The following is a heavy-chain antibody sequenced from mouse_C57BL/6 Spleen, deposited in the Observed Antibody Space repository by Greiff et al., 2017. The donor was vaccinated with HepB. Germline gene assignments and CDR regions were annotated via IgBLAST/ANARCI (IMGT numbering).Heavy chain of an antibody. D-gene: IGHD1-1*01. Sequence: PAQGLEWIGMIHPNSGSTNYNEKFKSKATLTVDKSSSTAYMQLSSLTSKDSAVYYCARAEDYYGSSYDYAMDYWGQGTSVTVSS. J-gene: IGHJ4*01. V-gene: IGHV1-64*01. CDR2: IHPNSGST. CDR3: ARAEDYYGSSYDYAMDY.